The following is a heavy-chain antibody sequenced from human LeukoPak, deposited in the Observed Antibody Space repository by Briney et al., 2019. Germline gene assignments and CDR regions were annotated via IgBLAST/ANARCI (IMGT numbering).Heavy chain of an antibody. D-gene: IGHD3-3*01. Sequence: GGPVPLLYGPWGLHFQYYSMIWLGPPPGRGRAGVYYISSSSSTIYYADSVKGRSTISRDNAKNSLYLQMNSLRAEDTAVYYCARTPTIFGVVVDAFDIWGQGTMVTVSS. CDR2: ISSSSSTI. CDR3: ARTPTIFGVVVDAFDI. CDR1: GLHFQYYS. J-gene: IGHJ3*02. V-gene: IGHV3-48*01.